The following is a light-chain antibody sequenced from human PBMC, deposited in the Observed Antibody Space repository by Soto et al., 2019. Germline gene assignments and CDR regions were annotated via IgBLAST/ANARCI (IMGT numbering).Light chain of an antibody. CDR2: DTS. V-gene: IGKV3-20*01. Sequence: EIVLTQSPGTLSLSPGERATLSCRASQSVRDRYLAWYQQKPGQAPSLLIYDTSTRATGVPDRFSGSGSGTDFAVTISRVEPEDFAMYFCQQYGSSPGTFGEGTNVEI. CDR3: QQYGSSPGT. CDR1: QSVRDRY. J-gene: IGKJ1*01.